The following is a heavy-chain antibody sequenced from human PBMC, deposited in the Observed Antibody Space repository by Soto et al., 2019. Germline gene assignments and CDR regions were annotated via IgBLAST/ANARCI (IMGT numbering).Heavy chain of an antibody. V-gene: IGHV2-70*11. CDR3: ARIRWSPSYYFDY. CDR1: GFSLSTSGMC. D-gene: IGHD6-13*01. CDR2: IHWDDDK. Sequence: SGPTLVNPTQTLTLTCAFSGFSLSTSGMCVSWIRQPPGKALEWLARIHWDDDKYYSTSLKTRLTISKDTSKNQVVLTLTNRDLVDIATYYCARIRWSPSYYFDYWGQGTLVTVSS. J-gene: IGHJ4*02.